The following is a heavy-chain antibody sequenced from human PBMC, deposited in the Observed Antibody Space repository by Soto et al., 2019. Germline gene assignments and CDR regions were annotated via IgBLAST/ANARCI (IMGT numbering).Heavy chain of an antibody. J-gene: IGHJ3*02. Sequence: ASVKVSCKASGYTFTRYDINWVRQATGQGLEWMGWMNPNSGNTGYAQKFQGRVTMTRNTSISTAYMELSSLRSDDTAVYYCARDEGYYDSSGYTWEAFDIWGQGTMVTVSS. CDR1: GYTFTRYD. CDR3: ARDEGYYDSSGYTWEAFDI. D-gene: IGHD3-22*01. V-gene: IGHV1-8*01. CDR2: MNPNSGNT.